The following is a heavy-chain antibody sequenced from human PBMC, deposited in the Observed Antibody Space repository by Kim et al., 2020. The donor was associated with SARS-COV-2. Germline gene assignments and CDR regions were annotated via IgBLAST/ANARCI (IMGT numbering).Heavy chain of an antibody. Sequence: GGSLRLSCAASGFTFSSHWMSWVRQAPGKGLEFVANISTDGSQKYHVDSVKGRFTISRDNVKNSLYLQMNSLRAEDTAFYHCARGPKPWGRGTLVSVSS. V-gene: IGHV3-7*03. CDR3: ARGPKP. J-gene: IGHJ5*02. CDR1: GFTFSSHW. CDR2: ISTDGSQK.